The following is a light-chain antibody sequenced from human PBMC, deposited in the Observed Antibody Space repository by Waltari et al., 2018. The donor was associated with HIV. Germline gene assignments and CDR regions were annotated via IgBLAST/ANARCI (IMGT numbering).Light chain of an antibody. CDR3: QQRSNWPPGLT. V-gene: IGKV3-11*01. J-gene: IGKJ4*01. CDR2: DAS. Sequence: EIVLTQHPATLSLYPGERHTLFCRASQSVSSYLAWYQQKPGQAPRLLIYDASNRATGIPARFSGSGSGTDFTLTISSLEPEDFAVYYCQQRSNWPPGLTFGGGTKVEIK. CDR1: QSVSSY.